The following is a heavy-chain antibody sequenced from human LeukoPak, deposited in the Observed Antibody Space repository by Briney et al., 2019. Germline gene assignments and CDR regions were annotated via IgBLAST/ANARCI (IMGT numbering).Heavy chain of an antibody. CDR2: ISGSGGST. CDR3: AKDPLGYSSSPDYFDY. V-gene: IGHV3-23*01. J-gene: IGHJ4*02. CDR1: GSTFSSYA. D-gene: IGHD6-13*01. Sequence: GGSLRLSCAAPGSTFSSYAMSWVRQAPGKGLEWVSAISGSGGSTYYADSVKGRFTISRDNSKNTLYLQMNSLRAEDTAVYYCAKDPLGYSSSPDYFDYWGQGTLVTVSS.